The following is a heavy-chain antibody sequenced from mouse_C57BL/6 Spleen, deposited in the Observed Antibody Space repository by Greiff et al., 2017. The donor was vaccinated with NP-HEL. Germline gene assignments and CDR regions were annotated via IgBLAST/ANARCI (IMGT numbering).Heavy chain of an antibody. CDR2: ILPGSGST. CDR3: ARYYYYGSSSYYFDY. Sequence: QVQLQQSGAELMKPGASVKLSCKATGYTFTGYWIEWVKQRPGHGLEWIGEILPGSGSTNSNEKFKGKATFTADTSSNTAYMQLSSLTTEDSAIYYCARYYYYGSSSYYFDYWGKGTTLTVSS. CDR1: GYTFTGYW. J-gene: IGHJ2*01. V-gene: IGHV1-9*01. D-gene: IGHD1-1*01.